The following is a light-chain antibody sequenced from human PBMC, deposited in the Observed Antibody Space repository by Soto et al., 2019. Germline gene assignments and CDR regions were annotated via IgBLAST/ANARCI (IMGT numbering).Light chain of an antibody. Sequence: QSALTQPASVSGSPGQSITISCTGTSSDVGGYNYVSWYQQHPGKAPKLMIYEVSNRPSGVSNRFSGSKSGNTASLTISGLQAEDGADYYCSSYTSNSTYVFGTGTKVTVL. CDR1: SSDVGGYNY. J-gene: IGLJ1*01. CDR3: SSYTSNSTYV. CDR2: EVS. V-gene: IGLV2-14*01.